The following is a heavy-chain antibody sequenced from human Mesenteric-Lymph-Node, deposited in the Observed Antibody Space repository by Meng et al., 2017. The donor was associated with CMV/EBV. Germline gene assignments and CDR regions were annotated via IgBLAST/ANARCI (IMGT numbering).Heavy chain of an antibody. CDR1: GFAFSSSS. J-gene: IGHJ3*02. CDR3: ARDHYEAYDI. V-gene: IGHV3-21*01. Sequence: GGSLRLSCEASGFAFSSSSMNWVRLVPGKGLEWVPSINSGSSFIDYSDSVRGRFTVSRDNAKNSLVLQMSSLRAEDTAIYYCARDHYEAYDIWGQGTMVTVSS. CDR2: INSGSSFI.